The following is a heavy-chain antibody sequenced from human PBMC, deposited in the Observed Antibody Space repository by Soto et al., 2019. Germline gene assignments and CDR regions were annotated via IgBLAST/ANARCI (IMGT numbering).Heavy chain of an antibody. CDR2: IYYSGST. D-gene: IGHD3-22*01. CDR1: GGHISSGCYY. CDR3: ARHRYYYDSSGSRVYYFDY. V-gene: IGHV4-61*01. J-gene: IGHJ4*02. Sequence: SETLSLTCPVTGGHISSGCYYWNWIRQPPGKGLEWIGYIYYSGSTNYNPSLRSRVTISVDTSKNQFSLKLSSVTAADTAVYYCARHRYYYDSSGSRVYYFDYWGQGTLVTVSS.